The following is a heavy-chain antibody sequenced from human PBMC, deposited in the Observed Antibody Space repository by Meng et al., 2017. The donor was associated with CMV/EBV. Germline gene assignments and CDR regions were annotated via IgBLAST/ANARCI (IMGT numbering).Heavy chain of an antibody. CDR2: IKQDGSEK. D-gene: IGHD3-3*01. CDR1: GFTFSSYW. CDR3: ARLTYDFWSGTYFDY. Sequence: GGSLRLSCAASGFTFSSYWMSWVRQAPGKGLEWVANIKQDGSEKYYVDSVKGRFTISRDNAKNSLYLQMNSLRAEDTAVYYCARLTYDFWSGTYFDYWSQGTLVTVSS. V-gene: IGHV3-7*01. J-gene: IGHJ4*02.